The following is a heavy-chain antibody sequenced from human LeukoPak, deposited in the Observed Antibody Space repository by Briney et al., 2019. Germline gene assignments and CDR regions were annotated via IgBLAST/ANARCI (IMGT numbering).Heavy chain of an antibody. V-gene: IGHV4-59*08. CDR2: ISDIGSI. CDR1: GGSISGYY. CDR3: AGHHPRNTVDF. J-gene: IGHJ4*02. D-gene: IGHD2/OR15-2a*01. Sequence: SETLSLTCTVSGGSISGYYWSWIRQPPGKGLEWIAYISDIGSINYNPSLKSRVTISLDTSKNQFSLKLSSVTAADAAVYYCAGHHPRNTVDFWGQGTLVTVSS.